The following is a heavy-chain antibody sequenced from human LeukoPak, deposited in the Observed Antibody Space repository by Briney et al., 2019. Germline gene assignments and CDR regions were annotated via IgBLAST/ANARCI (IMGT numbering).Heavy chain of an antibody. CDR2: INHSGST. CDR3: GGWVYYYYGMDV. V-gene: IGHV4-34*01. CDR1: GGSFSGYY. J-gene: IGHJ6*02. Sequence: SETLSLTCAVYGGSFSGYYWGWIRQPPGKGLEWIGEINHSGSTNYNPSLKSRVTISVDTSKNQFSLKLSSATAADTAVYYCGGWVYYYYGMDVWGQGTTVTVSS. D-gene: IGHD6-19*01.